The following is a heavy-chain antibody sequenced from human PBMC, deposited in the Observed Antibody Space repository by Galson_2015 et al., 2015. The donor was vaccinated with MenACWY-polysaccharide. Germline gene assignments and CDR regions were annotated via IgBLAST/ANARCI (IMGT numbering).Heavy chain of an antibody. CDR2: IHIGNGDT. J-gene: IGHJ4*02. V-gene: IGHV1-3*04. CDR1: GYTFTSFA. CDR3: ARGPYTSAWYRGHFDS. Sequence: SVKVSCKASGYTFTSFAMHWLRQALGQRPEWMGWIHIGNGDTKFSQKFQGRVIIARDTSATTVYMELTSLTSEDTATYYCARGPYTSAWYRGHFDSWGQGTLVTVSS. D-gene: IGHD6-19*01.